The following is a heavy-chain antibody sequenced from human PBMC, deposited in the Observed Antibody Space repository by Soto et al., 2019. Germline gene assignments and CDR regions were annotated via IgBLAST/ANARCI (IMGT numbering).Heavy chain of an antibody. CDR3: KREVEPSAYFDS. V-gene: IGHV1-18*04. CDR2: ISAYNGNT. CDR1: GYNFTTDG. Sequence: QVQLVQSGAEVKKPGASVKVSCKASGYNFTTDGISWVRQAPGQGLEWVGWISAYNGNTKSAQNFHGRVTMTTDTSTYTAYMELRSLRSDDTAVYYCKREVEPSAYFDSWGQGTLVTVSA. J-gene: IGHJ4*02.